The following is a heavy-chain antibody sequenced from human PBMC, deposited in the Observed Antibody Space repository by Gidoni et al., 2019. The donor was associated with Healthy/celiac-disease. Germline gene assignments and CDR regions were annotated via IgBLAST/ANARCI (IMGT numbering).Heavy chain of an antibody. CDR2: ISSSSSYI. J-gene: IGHJ4*02. V-gene: IGHV3-21*01. D-gene: IGHD2-8*02. Sequence: EVQLVESGGGLVKPGGSLRLSCPASGFPFSSYSMNWVRQAPGKGLEWVSSISSSSSYIYYADSVKGRFTISRDNAKNSLYLQMNSLRAEDTAVYYCARDFGQFRTDFDYWGQGTLVTVSS. CDR1: GFPFSSYS. CDR3: ARDFGQFRTDFDY.